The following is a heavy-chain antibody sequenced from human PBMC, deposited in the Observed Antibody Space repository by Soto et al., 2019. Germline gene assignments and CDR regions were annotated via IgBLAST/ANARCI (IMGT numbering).Heavy chain of an antibody. CDR1: GGSISSSSYY. J-gene: IGHJ4*02. D-gene: IGHD2-21*02. Sequence: SETLSLTCTVSGGSISSSSYYWGWIRQPPGKGLEWIGSIYYSGSTYYNPSLKSRVTISVDTSKNQFSLKLSSVTAADTAVYYCARCGGNSLFDYWGQGTLVTVSS. CDR2: IYYSGST. V-gene: IGHV4-39*01. CDR3: ARCGGNSLFDY.